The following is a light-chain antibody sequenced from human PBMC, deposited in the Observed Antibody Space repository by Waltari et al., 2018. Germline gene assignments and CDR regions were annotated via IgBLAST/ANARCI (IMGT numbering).Light chain of an antibody. V-gene: IGKV3-15*01. Sequence: TVMTQYPATLSVSPGERVTLSCRASQSVAGNLAWYQQKPGQAPRLLIYGASTRATGIPARFSGSGSGTEFTLTISSLQSEDFAVYYCQQYNNWPRTFGQGTKLEI. CDR1: QSVAGN. J-gene: IGKJ2*01. CDR3: QQYNNWPRT. CDR2: GAS.